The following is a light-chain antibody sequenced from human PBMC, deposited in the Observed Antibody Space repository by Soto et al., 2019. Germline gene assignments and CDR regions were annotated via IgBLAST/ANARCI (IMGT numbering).Light chain of an antibody. CDR1: QSLLSSDGNTY. Sequence: DVVMIQSPLSLPVTLGQPASISCRSSQSLLSSDGNTYLNWFQQRPGQSPRRLFYKVSNRDSGVPDRFSGSGSGTDFTLKISRVEAEDVGVYYCMQGTHWPWTFGQGTKVEIK. V-gene: IGKV2-30*01. J-gene: IGKJ1*01. CDR2: KVS. CDR3: MQGTHWPWT.